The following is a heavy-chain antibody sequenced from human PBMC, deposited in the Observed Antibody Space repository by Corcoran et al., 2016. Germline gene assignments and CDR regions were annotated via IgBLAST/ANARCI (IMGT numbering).Heavy chain of an antibody. CDR2: INHSGST. D-gene: IGHD3-10*01. V-gene: IGHV4-34*01. J-gene: IGHJ6*02. CDR1: GGSFSGYY. Sequence: QVQLQQWGAGLLKPSETLSLTCAVYGGSFSGYYWSWIRQPPGKGLEWIGEINHSGSTNYNPSLKSRVTISVDTSKNQFSLKLSSVTAADTAVYYCARASSLLWFGELLRYYYYGMDVWGQGTTVTVSS. CDR3: ARASSLLWFGELLRYYYYGMDV.